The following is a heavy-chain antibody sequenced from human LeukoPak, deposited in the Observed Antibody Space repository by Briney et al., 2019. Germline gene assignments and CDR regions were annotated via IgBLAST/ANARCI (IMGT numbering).Heavy chain of an antibody. CDR1: GFTFSNYA. D-gene: IGHD3-22*01. CDR3: ASHFDSSGFYYFDY. CDR2: ISGSGSTT. J-gene: IGHJ4*02. Sequence: PGGSLRLSCATSGFTFSNYAMSWVRQAPGKGLEWVSTISGSGSTTYYADSVKGRFTISRDNSENTLYLQMYSLRAEDTAVCYCASHFDSSGFYYFDYWGQGTLVTVSS. V-gene: IGHV3-23*01.